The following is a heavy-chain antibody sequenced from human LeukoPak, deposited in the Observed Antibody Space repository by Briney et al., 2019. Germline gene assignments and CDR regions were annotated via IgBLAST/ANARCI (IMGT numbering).Heavy chain of an antibody. CDR1: GGTFSSYA. Sequence: ASAKVSCKASGGTFSSYAISWVRQAPGQGLEWMGRIIPILGIANYAQKFQGRVTITADKSTSTAYMELSSLRSEDTAVYYCARASLLTGYDYWGQGTLVTVSS. J-gene: IGHJ4*02. CDR3: ARASLLTGYDY. V-gene: IGHV1-69*04. D-gene: IGHD3-9*01. CDR2: IIPILGIA.